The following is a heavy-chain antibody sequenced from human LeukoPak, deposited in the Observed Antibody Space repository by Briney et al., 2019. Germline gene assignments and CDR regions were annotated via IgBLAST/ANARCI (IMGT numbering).Heavy chain of an antibody. V-gene: IGHV3-15*01. CDR2: IKSKANGETI. CDR1: GFTFSNAW. Sequence: GSLRLSCAASGFTFSNAWMNWVRQAPGRGLEWVARIKSKANGETIDYAAPVKGRFTISRDDSKNTVYLQMNSLRTEDTAFYYCATGIYFDYWGQGTLVIVSA. CDR3: ATGIYFDY. J-gene: IGHJ4*02.